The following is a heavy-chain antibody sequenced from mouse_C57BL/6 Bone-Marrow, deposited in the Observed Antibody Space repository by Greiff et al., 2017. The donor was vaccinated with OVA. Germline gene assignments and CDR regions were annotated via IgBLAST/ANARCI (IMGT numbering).Heavy chain of an antibody. CDR2: IYPGSSST. D-gene: IGHD2-5*01. V-gene: IGHV1-55*01. Sequence: QVQLQQPGAELVKPGASVKMSCKASGYTFTSHWITWVKQRPGQGLEWIGDIYPGSSSTNYNEKFKSKATLTVDTSSSTAYMQLSSLTSEDSAVYYCARRDDSNCDAMDYWGQGTSVTVSS. CDR3: ARRDDSNCDAMDY. J-gene: IGHJ4*01. CDR1: GYTFTSHW.